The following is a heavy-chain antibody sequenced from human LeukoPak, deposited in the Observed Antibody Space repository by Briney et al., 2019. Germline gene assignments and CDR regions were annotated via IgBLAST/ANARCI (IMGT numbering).Heavy chain of an antibody. Sequence: KASDTLSLTCTVSGDSISRGSYYWDWIRQPPGKGLDWIGSIYSSGSTYYSPSLKSRVTISVETSSNQFSLKLSSVTAADMAVYYCARRGLGATGSDYWGQGTLVTVSS. V-gene: IGHV4-39*01. CDR3: ARRGLGATGSDY. CDR1: GDSISRGSYY. J-gene: IGHJ4*02. D-gene: IGHD1-26*01. CDR2: IYSSGST.